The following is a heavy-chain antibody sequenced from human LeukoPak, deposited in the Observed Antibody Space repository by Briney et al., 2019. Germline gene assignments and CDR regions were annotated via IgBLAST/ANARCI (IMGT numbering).Heavy chain of an antibody. CDR2: IIPILGIA. CDR1: GGTFSSYT. Sequence: GASVKVSCKASGGTFSSYTISWVRQAPGQGPEWMGRIIPILGIANYAQKFQGRVTITADKSTSTAYMELSSLRSEDTAVYYCAIVATGHFDYWGQGTLVTVSS. J-gene: IGHJ4*02. V-gene: IGHV1-69*02. CDR3: AIVATGHFDY. D-gene: IGHD2-15*01.